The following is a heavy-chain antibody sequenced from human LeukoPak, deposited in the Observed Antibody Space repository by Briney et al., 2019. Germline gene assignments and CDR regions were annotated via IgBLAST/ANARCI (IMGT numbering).Heavy chain of an antibody. V-gene: IGHV3-30*04. Sequence: GGSLRLSCAASGFTFSSYAMHWVRQAPGKGLEWVAVISYDGSNKYYADSVKGRFTISRDNSKNTLYLQMNSLRAEDTAVYYCAREATMIVVVITLSLDYWGQGTLVTVSS. CDR3: AREATMIVVVITLSLDY. CDR2: ISYDGSNK. D-gene: IGHD3-22*01. CDR1: GFTFSSYA. J-gene: IGHJ4*02.